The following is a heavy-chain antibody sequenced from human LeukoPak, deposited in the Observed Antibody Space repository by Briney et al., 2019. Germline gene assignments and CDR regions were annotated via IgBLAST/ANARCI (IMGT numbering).Heavy chain of an antibody. V-gene: IGHV3-21*01. CDR1: GYTFSSFS. CDR3: VRLRRNSDTSGYYYYYDF. J-gene: IGHJ4*02. Sequence: GGPLRLSCAASGYTFSSFSINWVRQAPGKGLEWVSSISGRSNYIYYADSVRGRFSISRDDARDSLYLQMNSLRAEDTAVYYCVRLRRNSDTSGYYYYYDFWGQGTLVTVSS. D-gene: IGHD3-22*01. CDR2: ISGRSNYI.